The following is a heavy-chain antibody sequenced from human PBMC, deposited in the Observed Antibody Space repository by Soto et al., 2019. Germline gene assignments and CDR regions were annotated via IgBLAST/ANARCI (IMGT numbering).Heavy chain of an antibody. V-gene: IGHV4-31*03. J-gene: IGHJ3*02. CDR2: IYYSGST. CDR1: GGSISSGGYY. D-gene: IGHD4-17*01. Sequence: LSLTCTVSGGSISSGGYYWSWIRQHPGKGLEWIGYIYYSGSTYYNPSLKSRVTISVDTSKNQFSLKLSSVTAADTAVYYCARVGGDYVAFDIWGQGTMVTVSS. CDR3: ARVGGDYVAFDI.